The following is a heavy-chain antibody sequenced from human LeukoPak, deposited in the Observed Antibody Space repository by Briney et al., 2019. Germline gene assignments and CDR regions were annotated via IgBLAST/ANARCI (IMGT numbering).Heavy chain of an antibody. V-gene: IGHV3-23*01. D-gene: IGHD3-9*01. Sequence: PGGSLRLSCAASGFTFSNAWMSWVRQAPGKGLEWVSAISGSGGSTYYADSVKGRFTISRDNSKNTLYLQMNSLRAEDTAVYYCAKSSYYDILTGYSDYWGQGTLVTVSS. CDR2: ISGSGGST. CDR3: AKSSYYDILTGYSDY. CDR1: GFTFSNAW. J-gene: IGHJ4*02.